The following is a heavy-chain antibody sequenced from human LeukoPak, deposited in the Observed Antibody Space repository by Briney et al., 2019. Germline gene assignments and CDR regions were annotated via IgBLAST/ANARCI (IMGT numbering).Heavy chain of an antibody. J-gene: IGHJ6*03. Sequence: ASVKVSCKASGYTFTSYDINWVRQATGQGLEWMGWMNPNSGNTGYAQKFQGRVTMTRNTSIGTAYMELSSLRSEDTAVYYCATFSSRSYYYYMDVWGKGTTVTVSS. CDR3: ATFSSRSYYYYMDV. CDR1: GYTFTSYD. CDR2: MNPNSGNT. D-gene: IGHD2-2*01. V-gene: IGHV1-8*01.